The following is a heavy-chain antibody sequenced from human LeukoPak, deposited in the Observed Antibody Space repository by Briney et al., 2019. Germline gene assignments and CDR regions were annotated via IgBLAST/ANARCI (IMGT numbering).Heavy chain of an antibody. CDR3: AKDYECSSTSCQYYYYMDV. D-gene: IGHD2-2*01. V-gene: IGHV3-30*02. J-gene: IGHJ6*03. Sequence: GGALRLSCAASGFTFSIYGMHWVRQAPGKGLGWVAFIRYEGSNIYYADSVQVRFTISRDNSKNTLYLQMNSLRAEDTAVYYYAKDYECSSTSCQYYYYMDVWGKGTTVTVSS. CDR2: IRYEGSNI. CDR1: GFTFSIYG.